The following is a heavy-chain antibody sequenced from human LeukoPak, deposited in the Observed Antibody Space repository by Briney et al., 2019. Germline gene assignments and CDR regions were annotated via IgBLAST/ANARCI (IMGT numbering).Heavy chain of an antibody. D-gene: IGHD5-18*01. Sequence: SETLSLTCTVSGGSIRSSSYYWGWIRQPPGKGLEWIGSIYYSGSTYYNPSLKSRVTISVDTSKNQFSLKLSSVTAADTAVYYCARRHRGYSYGYGDYWGQGTLVTVSS. J-gene: IGHJ4*02. V-gene: IGHV4-39*01. CDR2: IYYSGST. CDR1: GGSIRSSSYY. CDR3: ARRHRGYSYGYGDY.